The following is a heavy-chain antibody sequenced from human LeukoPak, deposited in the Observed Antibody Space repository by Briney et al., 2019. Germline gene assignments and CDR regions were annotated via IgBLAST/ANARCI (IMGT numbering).Heavy chain of an antibody. J-gene: IGHJ4*02. D-gene: IGHD6-13*01. Sequence: GGSLRLSCAASGFTFINYAMNWVRQAPGKGLEWVSAISGSGGLTYYADSVKGRFTISRDNSKNTLYLQMNSLRAEDTAVYYCAKGQQLVRGIVQDYWGQGTLVTVSS. CDR3: AKGQQLVRGIVQDY. CDR2: ISGSGGLT. V-gene: IGHV3-23*01. CDR1: GFTFINYA.